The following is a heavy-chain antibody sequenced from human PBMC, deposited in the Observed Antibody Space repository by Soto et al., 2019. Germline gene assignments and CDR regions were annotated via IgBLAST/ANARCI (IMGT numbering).Heavy chain of an antibody. CDR2: IKQDGSEK. D-gene: IGHD3-9*01. CDR3: ARDLPYYDIFTGSDY. Sequence: PGGSLRLSCAASGFTFSSYWMSWVRQAPGKGLEWVANIKQDGSEKYYVDSVKGRFTISRDNAKNSLYLQMNSLRAEDTAVYYCARDLPYYDIFTGSDYWGQGTLVTVSS. CDR1: GFTFSSYW. V-gene: IGHV3-7*01. J-gene: IGHJ4*02.